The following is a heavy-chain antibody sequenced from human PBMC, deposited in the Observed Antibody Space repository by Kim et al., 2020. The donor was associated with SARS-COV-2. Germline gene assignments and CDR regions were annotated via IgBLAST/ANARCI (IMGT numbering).Heavy chain of an antibody. J-gene: IGHJ4*02. CDR2: IYYSGST. V-gene: IGHV4-59*08. Sequence: SETLSLTCTVSGGSISSYYWSWIRQPPGKGLEWIGYIYYSGSTNYNPSLKSRVTISVDTSKNQFSLKLSSVTAADTAVYFCARLVPTTIFGVVTYLDYWGQGTLGTVSS. CDR3: ARLVPTTIFGVVTYLDY. D-gene: IGHD3-3*01. CDR1: GGSISSYY.